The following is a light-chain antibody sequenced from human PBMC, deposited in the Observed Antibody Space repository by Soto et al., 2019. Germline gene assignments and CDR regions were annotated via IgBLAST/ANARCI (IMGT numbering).Light chain of an antibody. CDR1: QSVSSN. V-gene: IGKV3-15*01. CDR2: DAS. J-gene: IGKJ1*01. CDR3: QQYNNWLWT. Sequence: GMTQSPAAVSVYLGERATFSCRASQSVSSNLAWYQQKPGQVPRLLIYDASTRATAIPARFSGSGSGIEFTLTISSLQSEDFAVYYCQQYNNWLWTFGQGAKVDIK.